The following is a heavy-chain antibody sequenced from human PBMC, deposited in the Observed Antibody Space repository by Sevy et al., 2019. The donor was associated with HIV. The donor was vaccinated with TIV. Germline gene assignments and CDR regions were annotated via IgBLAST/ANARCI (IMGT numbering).Heavy chain of an antibody. Sequence: SETLSLTCAVYGGSFSGYYWSWIRQPPGKGLEWIGEINHSGSTNYNPSLKSRVTISVDTSKNQFSLKLGSVTAADTAVYYCARPQGYSSSWYPRGTSYYFDYWGQGTLVTVSS. CDR2: INHSGST. D-gene: IGHD6-13*01. J-gene: IGHJ4*02. CDR1: GGSFSGYY. V-gene: IGHV4-34*01. CDR3: ARPQGYSSSWYPRGTSYYFDY.